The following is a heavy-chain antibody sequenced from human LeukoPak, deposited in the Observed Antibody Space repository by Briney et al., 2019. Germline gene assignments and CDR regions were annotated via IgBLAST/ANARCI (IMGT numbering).Heavy chain of an antibody. Sequence: GASVKVSCKASGYTFTGYYMHWVRQAPGQGLEWMGWINPNSGGTNYAQKFQGRVTMTRDTSISTAYMELSRLRSDDTAVYYCARPQITAAVPYDAFDIWGQGTMVTVSS. D-gene: IGHD2-2*01. V-gene: IGHV1-2*02. CDR1: GYTFTGYY. J-gene: IGHJ3*02. CDR2: INPNSGGT. CDR3: ARPQITAAVPYDAFDI.